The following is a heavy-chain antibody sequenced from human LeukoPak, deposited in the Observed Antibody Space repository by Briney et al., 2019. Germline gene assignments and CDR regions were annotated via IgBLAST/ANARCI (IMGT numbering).Heavy chain of an antibody. CDR2: IIPIFGTA. CDR3: ARALVPNYDILTGFDP. J-gene: IGHJ5*02. V-gene: IGHV1-69*13. CDR1: GGTFSSYA. Sequence: SVKVSCKASGGTFSSYAISWVRQAPGQGLEWMGRIIPIFGTANYAQKFQGRVTITADESTSTAYMELSRLRSDDTAVYYCARALVPNYDILTGFDPWGQGTLVTVSS. D-gene: IGHD3-9*01.